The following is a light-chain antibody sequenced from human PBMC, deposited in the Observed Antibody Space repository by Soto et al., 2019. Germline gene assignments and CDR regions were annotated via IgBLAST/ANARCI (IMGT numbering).Light chain of an antibody. V-gene: IGKV3-20*01. Sequence: EIVLTQSPGTLSLSPGERATLSCRASQGVSSNYLAWYQQKPGQGPRLLIYDTSSRAPGIPNRLSGSGSGTDFTLTISRLEPEDFAVYYCQQYGRSPPTFGQGTKVDIK. J-gene: IGKJ1*01. CDR2: DTS. CDR1: QGVSSNY. CDR3: QQYGRSPPT.